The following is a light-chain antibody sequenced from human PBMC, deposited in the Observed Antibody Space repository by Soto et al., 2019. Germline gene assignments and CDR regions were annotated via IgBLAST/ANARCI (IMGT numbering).Light chain of an antibody. V-gene: IGLV2-8*01. CDR1: SSDVGGYNF. Sequence: QSVLTQPPSASGSPGQSVTISCTGTSSDVGGYNFVSWYQQHPGRAPKLIIYEVSKRPSGVPDRFSGSKSGNTASLTVSRLQAEDEADYYCCSYAGSSTPYVFGTGTKVTVL. J-gene: IGLJ1*01. CDR2: EVS. CDR3: CSYAGSSTPYV.